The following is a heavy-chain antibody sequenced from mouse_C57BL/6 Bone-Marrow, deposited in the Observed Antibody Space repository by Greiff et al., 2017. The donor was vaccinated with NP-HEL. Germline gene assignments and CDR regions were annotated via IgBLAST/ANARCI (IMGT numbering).Heavy chain of an antibody. CDR2: ISSGGSYT. V-gene: IGHV5-6*02. CDR1: GFTFSSYG. D-gene: IGHD1-1*01. Sequence: EVMLVESGGDLVKPGGSLKLSCAASGFTFSSYGMSWVRQTPDKRLEWVATISSGGSYTYSPDSVKGRFTISRDNAKNTLYLQMSSRKSEDTAMYYCARRGYYGSSSAWFAYWGQGTLVTVSA. J-gene: IGHJ3*01. CDR3: ARRGYYGSSSAWFAY.